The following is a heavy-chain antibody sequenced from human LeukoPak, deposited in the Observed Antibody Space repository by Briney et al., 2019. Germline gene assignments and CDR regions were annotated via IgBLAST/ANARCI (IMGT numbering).Heavy chain of an antibody. V-gene: IGHV4-34*01. CDR3: ARLSPAAAKGRDY. D-gene: IGHD2-2*01. Sequence: SETLSLTCAVYGGSFSGYYWSWIRQPPGKGLEWIGEINPSGSTNYNPSLKSRVTISVDTSKNQFSLKLSSVTAADTAVYYCARLSPAAAKGRDYWGQGTLVTVSS. CDR1: GGSFSGYY. J-gene: IGHJ4*02. CDR2: INPSGST.